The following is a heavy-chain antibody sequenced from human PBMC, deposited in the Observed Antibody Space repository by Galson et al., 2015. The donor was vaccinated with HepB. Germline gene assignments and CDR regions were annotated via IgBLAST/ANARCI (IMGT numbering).Heavy chain of an antibody. D-gene: IGHD3-3*02. CDR2: VRHKARRYTT. V-gene: IGHV3-72*01. CDR1: GFTFSDYY. Sequence: SLRLSCAASGFTFSDYYMEWVRQAPGKGLEWVGRVRHKARRYTTDYVASVEGRFTISRDDSKNTLYLQMDSLKTEDTAVYYCSRTLPGIDLDYWGQGTPVTVSS. CDR3: SRTLPGIDLDY. J-gene: IGHJ4*02.